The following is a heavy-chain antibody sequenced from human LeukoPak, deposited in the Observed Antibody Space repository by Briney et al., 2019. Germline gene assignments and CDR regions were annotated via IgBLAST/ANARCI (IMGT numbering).Heavy chain of an antibody. CDR3: AKDLGGSGTFYKDLDY. Sequence: GGSLRLSCAASGFTFSSYGMHWVRQAPGEGLEWVAVISYDGGNIYYADSVKGRFTISRDNSKNTLYLQMNSLRAEDTAVYYCAKDLGGSGTFYKDLDYWGQGTLVTVSS. D-gene: IGHD3-10*01. CDR1: GFTFSSYG. J-gene: IGHJ4*02. V-gene: IGHV3-30*18. CDR2: ISYDGGNI.